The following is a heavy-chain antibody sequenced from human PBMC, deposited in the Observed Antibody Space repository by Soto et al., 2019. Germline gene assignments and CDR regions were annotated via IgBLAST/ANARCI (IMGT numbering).Heavy chain of an antibody. CDR2: ISGSGGST. J-gene: IGHJ6*02. CDR3: AKSRVLEWLLGSYYYYGMDV. CDR1: GFTFSSYA. D-gene: IGHD3-3*01. Sequence: EVQLLESGGGLVQPGGSLRLSCAASGFTFSSYAMSWVRQAPGKGLEWVSAISGSGGSTYYADSVKGRFTISRDNSKNTLYLQMNSLRAEDTAVYYCAKSRVLEWLLGSYYYYGMDVWGQGTTVTVSS. V-gene: IGHV3-23*01.